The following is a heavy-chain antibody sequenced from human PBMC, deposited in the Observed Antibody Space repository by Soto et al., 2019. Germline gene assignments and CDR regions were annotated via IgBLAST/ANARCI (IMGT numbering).Heavy chain of an antibody. CDR2: INAGNGNT. Sequence: QVQLVQSGAEEKKPGASVKVSCKASGYTLTTYIMHWVRQAPGQRLEWMGWINAGNGNTKYSQNFQGRVTITRGTSASTAYMELSSLRSEDTAVYYCARGHGDYGRLDPWGQGTLVTVSS. V-gene: IGHV1-3*05. CDR1: GYTLTTYI. CDR3: ARGHGDYGRLDP. D-gene: IGHD4-17*01. J-gene: IGHJ5*02.